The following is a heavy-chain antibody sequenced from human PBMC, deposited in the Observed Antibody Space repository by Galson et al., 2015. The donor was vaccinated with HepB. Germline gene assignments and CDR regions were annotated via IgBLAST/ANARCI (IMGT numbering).Heavy chain of an antibody. CDR1: GYSFTSYW. J-gene: IGHJ4*02. CDR2: IDPSDSYT. Sequence: SRAEVKKPGESLRISCKGSGYSFTSYWISWVRQMHGKGLEWMGRIDPSDSYTNYSPSFQGHVTISADKSISTAYLQWSSLKASDTAMYYCARQEQQLVRVIVDWGQGTLVTVSS. D-gene: IGHD6-13*01. CDR3: ARQEQQLVRVIVD. V-gene: IGHV5-10-1*01.